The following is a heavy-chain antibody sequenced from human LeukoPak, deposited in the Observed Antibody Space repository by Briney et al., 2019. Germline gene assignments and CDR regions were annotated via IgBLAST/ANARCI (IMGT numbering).Heavy chain of an antibody. CDR3: ARDSGGSYYSAFDI. CDR1: GGSISSGGYY. Sequence: PSQTLSLTCTVSGGSISSGGYYWSWIRQHPGKGLEWIGYIHYSGSTYYNPSLKSRVTISVDTSKNQFSLKLSSVTAADTAVYYYARDSGGSYYSAFDIWGQGTMVTVSS. CDR2: IHYSGST. J-gene: IGHJ3*02. D-gene: IGHD1-26*01. V-gene: IGHV4-31*03.